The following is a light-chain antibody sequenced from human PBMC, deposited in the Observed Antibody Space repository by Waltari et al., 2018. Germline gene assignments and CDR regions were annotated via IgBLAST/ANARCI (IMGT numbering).Light chain of an antibody. CDR1: SSNIGSNT. V-gene: IGLV1-44*01. CDR2: NDD. Sequence: QSVLTQPPSASGAPGQRVTITCSIGSSNIGSNTVNWYQQFPGTAPKLLMCNDDQRASGAPGRFSGSRSVTSASLASSGLQSEDEATDYCAAWDDTLKGLFGGGTTLTVL. J-gene: IGLJ3*02. CDR3: AAWDDTLKGL.